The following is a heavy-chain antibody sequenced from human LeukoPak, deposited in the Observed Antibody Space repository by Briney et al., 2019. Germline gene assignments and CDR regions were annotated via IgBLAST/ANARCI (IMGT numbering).Heavy chain of an antibody. CDR1: GYTFTSYG. J-gene: IGHJ4*02. V-gene: IGHV1-18*01. CDR3: ASPGTGCSSGWYYFDY. CDR2: ISAYNGNT. Sequence: ASVKVSCKASGYTFTSYGISWVRQAPGQGLEWMGWISAYNGNTNYAQKLQGRVTMTTDTSTSTAYMELRSLRSDDTAVYYCASPGTGCSSGWYYFDYWGQGTLVTVSS. D-gene: IGHD6-19*01.